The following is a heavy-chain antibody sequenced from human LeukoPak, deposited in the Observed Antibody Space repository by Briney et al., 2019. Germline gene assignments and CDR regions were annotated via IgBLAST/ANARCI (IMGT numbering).Heavy chain of an antibody. CDR3: AKAKAAAGNYYYYGMDV. CDR2: ISYDGSNK. CDR1: GFTFSSYA. V-gene: IGHV3-30*18. J-gene: IGHJ6*02. D-gene: IGHD6-13*01. Sequence: GGSLRLSCAASGFTFSSYAMGWVRQAPGKGLEWVAVISYDGSNKYYADSVKGRFTISRDNSKNTLYLQMNSLRAEDTAVYYCAKAKAAAGNYYYYGMDVWGQGTTVTVSS.